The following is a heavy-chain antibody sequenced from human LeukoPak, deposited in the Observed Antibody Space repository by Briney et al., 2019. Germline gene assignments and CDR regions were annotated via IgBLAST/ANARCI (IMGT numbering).Heavy chain of an antibody. V-gene: IGHV3-15*01. D-gene: IGHD4-17*01. CDR3: TTGSKGDYVPPYYYGMDV. J-gene: IGHJ6*02. Sequence: GGSLRLSCAASGFTFSSYWMSWVRQAPGKGLEWVGRIKSKTDGGTTDYAAPVKGRFTISRDDSKNTLYLQMNSLKTEDTAVYYCTTGSKGDYVPPYYYGMDVWGQGTTVTVSS. CDR1: GFTFSSYW. CDR2: IKSKTDGGTT.